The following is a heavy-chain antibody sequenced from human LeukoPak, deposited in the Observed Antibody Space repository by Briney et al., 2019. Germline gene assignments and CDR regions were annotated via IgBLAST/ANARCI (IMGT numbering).Heavy chain of an antibody. CDR3: ARGENIYCSGGSCYSCWFDP. Sequence: PSETLSLTCAVYGGSFSGYYWSWIRQPAWKGLEWIGRIYTSGSTNYNPSLKSRVTMSVDTSKNQFSLKLSSVTAADTAVYYCARGENIYCSGGSCYSCWFDPWGQGTLVTVSS. V-gene: IGHV4-59*10. J-gene: IGHJ5*02. CDR1: GGSFSGYY. D-gene: IGHD2-15*01. CDR2: IYTSGST.